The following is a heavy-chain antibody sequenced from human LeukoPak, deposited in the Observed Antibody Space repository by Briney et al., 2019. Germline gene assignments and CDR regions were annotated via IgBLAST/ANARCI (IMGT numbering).Heavy chain of an antibody. CDR1: GGSISSGSYY. J-gene: IGHJ4*02. CDR3: ARFMIVVVPYADY. Sequence: SETLSLTCTVSGGSISSGSYYWSWIRQPAGKGLEWIGRIYTSGSTNYNPSLKSRVTISVDTSKNQFSLKLSSVTAADTAVYYCARFMIVVVPYADYWGQGTLVTVSS. D-gene: IGHD3-22*01. CDR2: IYTSGST. V-gene: IGHV4-61*02.